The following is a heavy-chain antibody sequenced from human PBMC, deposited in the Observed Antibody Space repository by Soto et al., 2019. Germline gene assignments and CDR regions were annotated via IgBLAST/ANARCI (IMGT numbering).Heavy chain of an antibody. CDR3: ARVKAGITGTIGAFDI. J-gene: IGHJ3*02. V-gene: IGHV1-69*06. D-gene: IGHD1-7*01. CDR1: GGTFSSYA. CDR2: IIPIFGTA. Sequence: GASVKVSCKASGGTFSSYAISWVRQAPGQGLEWMGGIIPIFGTANYAQKFQGRVTITADKSTSTAYMELSSLRSEDTAVYYCARVKAGITGTIGAFDIWGQGTMVT.